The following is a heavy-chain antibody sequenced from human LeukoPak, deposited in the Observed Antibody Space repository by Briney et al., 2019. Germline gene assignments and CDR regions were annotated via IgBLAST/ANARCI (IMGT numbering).Heavy chain of an antibody. CDR2: INHSGST. D-gene: IGHD6-13*01. CDR1: GGSFSGYY. J-gene: IGHJ2*01. V-gene: IGHV4-34*01. CDR3: ARHLITAAGTGWYFDL. Sequence: SETLSLTCAVYGGSFSGYYWSWIRQPPGKGLEWIGEINHSGSTNYNPSLKSRVTISVDTSKNQFSLKLSSVTAADTAVYYCARHLITAAGTGWYFDLWGRGTLVTVSS.